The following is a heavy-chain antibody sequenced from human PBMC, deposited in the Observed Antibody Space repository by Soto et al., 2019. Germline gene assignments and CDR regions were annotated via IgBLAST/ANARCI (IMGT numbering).Heavy chain of an antibody. J-gene: IGHJ1*01. Sequence: QVQLHQWGAGLLKPSDTLSLTCAVYGGSFSGYFWTWIRQPPGKGLERIGEINHSGNTNYSPSLKSRVTISLATSKNQFSLKLSSVTAADTAVYYCARGLRDSSGYYHVHYFHHWGQGTLVTVSS. D-gene: IGHD3-22*01. CDR2: INHSGNT. V-gene: IGHV4-34*01. CDR1: GGSFSGYF. CDR3: ARGLRDSSGYYHVHYFHH.